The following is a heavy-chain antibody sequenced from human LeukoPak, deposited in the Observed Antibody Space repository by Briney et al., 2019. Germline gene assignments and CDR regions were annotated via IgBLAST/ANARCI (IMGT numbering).Heavy chain of an antibody. J-gene: IGHJ4*02. CDR1: GFTFSSFG. CDR3: ARYCSGGCYSGVDY. Sequence: GGSLRLSCAASGFTFSSFGMHWVRQAPGRGLEWVALILHDEKHFADSVKGRFTISRDNSKNTLYLQMDSLRAEDTAVYYCARYCSGGCYSGVDYWGQGTLVTVPS. D-gene: IGHD2-15*01. CDR2: ILHDEK. V-gene: IGHV3-33*05.